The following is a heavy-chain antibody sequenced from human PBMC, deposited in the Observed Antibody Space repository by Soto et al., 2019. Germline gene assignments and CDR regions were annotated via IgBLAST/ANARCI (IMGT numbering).Heavy chain of an antibody. J-gene: IGHJ3*01. D-gene: IGHD3-22*01. CDR3: ARDQLYYNDISGRPLNAFDV. V-gene: IGHV3-48*01. CDR1: GFTFRNYG. Sequence: PGGSLRLSCAASGFTFRNYGMNWVRQAPGKGLEWVSYIGIGSSTKYYADSVKGRFTISRDNAKNSLYLQMNSLRAEDTAVYYCARDQLYYNDISGRPLNAFDVWGQRTMVTVPS. CDR2: IGIGSSTK.